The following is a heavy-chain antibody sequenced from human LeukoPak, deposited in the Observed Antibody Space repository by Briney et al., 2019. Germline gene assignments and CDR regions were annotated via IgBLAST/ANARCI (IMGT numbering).Heavy chain of an antibody. V-gene: IGHV3-33*01. Sequence: GGSLRISCAASGFTFNSYGMHWVRQARGKGLEWVAVIWYDGSNKYYADSVKGRFTISRDNSKNTLYLQMNSLRAKDTAVYYCARDEADILTGYYRYYFDYWGQGTLVTVSS. CDR2: IWYDGSNK. CDR1: GFTFNSYG. CDR3: ARDEADILTGYYRYYFDY. D-gene: IGHD3-9*01. J-gene: IGHJ4*02.